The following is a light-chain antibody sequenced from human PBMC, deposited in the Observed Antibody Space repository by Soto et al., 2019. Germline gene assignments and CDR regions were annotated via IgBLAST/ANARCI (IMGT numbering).Light chain of an antibody. CDR2: GAS. J-gene: IGKJ4*01. V-gene: IGKV3-11*01. CDR1: QSVNTN. Sequence: EIVMTQSPATLSVSPGERATFSCRASQSVNTNLAWYQLKPGQAPRLLVYGASIRATGIPARFSGSGSGTDFTLIISSLEPEDFAIYYCQQRSNWPLTFGAGTKV. CDR3: QQRSNWPLT.